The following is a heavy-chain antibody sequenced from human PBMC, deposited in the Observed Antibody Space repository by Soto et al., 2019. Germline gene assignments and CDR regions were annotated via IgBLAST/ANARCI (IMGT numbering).Heavy chain of an antibody. CDR1: GSRFSNYV. CDR3: AREGRGKKAGYNGLVSLGY. D-gene: IGHD2-2*02. Sequence: QVQLVQSGAEVKTPGSSLKVSCKVSGSRFSNYVISWVRQAPGHGLEWLGRIIPIFNSTKYAQSFQGRVTITEGKSTSTAPLELSSLRSDDTAVYYCAREGRGKKAGYNGLVSLGYWGQGTLVTVSS. CDR2: IIPIFNST. J-gene: IGHJ4*02. V-gene: IGHV1-69*06.